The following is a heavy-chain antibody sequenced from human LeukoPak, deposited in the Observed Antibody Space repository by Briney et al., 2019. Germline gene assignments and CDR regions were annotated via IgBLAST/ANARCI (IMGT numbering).Heavy chain of an antibody. V-gene: IGHV3-48*01. CDR1: GFRFSDYS. J-gene: IGHJ4*02. CDR2: IGIDSGNT. Sequence: GGSLRLSCAASGFRFSDYSMNWVRQAPGKGLEWISHIGIDSGNTNYADSVKGRFTISGDKAKNSLYLQMNSLRAEDTAVYYCERDDGLRTFDYCGQGTLVTVSS. D-gene: IGHD4-17*01. CDR3: ERDDGLRTFDY.